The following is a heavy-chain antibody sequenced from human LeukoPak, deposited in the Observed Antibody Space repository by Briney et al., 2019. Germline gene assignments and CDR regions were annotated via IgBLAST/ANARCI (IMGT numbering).Heavy chain of an antibody. Sequence: GGSLRLSCAASGFTFSSYWMHWVRQAPGKGLVWVSRINGDGSRTNCADSVKGRFTISRDNAENTLYLQMNSLRVEDTAVYYCTRDFDAATASWGQGTLVTVSS. D-gene: IGHD3-9*01. CDR3: TRDFDAATAS. CDR1: GFTFSSYW. CDR2: INGDGSRT. J-gene: IGHJ5*02. V-gene: IGHV3-74*01.